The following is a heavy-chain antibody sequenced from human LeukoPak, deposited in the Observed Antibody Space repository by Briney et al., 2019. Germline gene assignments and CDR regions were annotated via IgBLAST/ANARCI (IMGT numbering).Heavy chain of an antibody. CDR3: AGQIRFLEWFPAAFDI. CDR1: GFTVSSNY. J-gene: IGHJ3*02. V-gene: IGHV3-66*04. Sequence: GGSLRLSCAASGFTVSSNYMSWVRQAPGKGLEWVSVIYSGGSTYHADSVKGRFTISRDNSKNTLYLQMNSLRAEDTAVYYCAGQIRFLEWFPAAFDIWGQGTMVTVSS. D-gene: IGHD3-3*01. CDR2: IYSGGST.